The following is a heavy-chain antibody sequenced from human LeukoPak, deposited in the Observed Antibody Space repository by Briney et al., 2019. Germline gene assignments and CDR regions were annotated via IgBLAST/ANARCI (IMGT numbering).Heavy chain of an antibody. CDR1: GGSFSGYY. D-gene: IGHD3-10*01. CDR2: INHSGST. CDR3: ARDRWYYGSGSSPLDY. J-gene: IGHJ4*02. V-gene: IGHV4-34*01. Sequence: SETLSLTCAVYGGSFSGYYWSWIRQPPGKGLEWIGEINHSGSTNYNPSLKSRVTISVDTSKNQFSLKLSSVTAADTAVYYCARDRWYYGSGSSPLDYWGQGTLVTVSS.